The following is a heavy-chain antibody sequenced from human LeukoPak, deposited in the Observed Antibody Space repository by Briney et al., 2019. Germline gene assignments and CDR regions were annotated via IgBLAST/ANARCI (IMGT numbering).Heavy chain of an antibody. CDR1: GFTFDDYT. V-gene: IGHV3-43*01. CDR3: AKDRNIIAAAGSLDY. Sequence: GGSLRLSCAASGFTFDDYTMHWVRQAPGKGLEWVSLISWDGGSTYYADSVKGRFTISRDNSKNSLYLQMNSLRTEDTALYYCAKDRNIIAAAGSLDYWGQGTLVTVSS. CDR2: ISWDGGST. D-gene: IGHD6-13*01. J-gene: IGHJ4*02.